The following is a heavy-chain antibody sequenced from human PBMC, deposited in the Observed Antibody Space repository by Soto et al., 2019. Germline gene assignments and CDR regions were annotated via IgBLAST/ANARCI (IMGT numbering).Heavy chain of an antibody. CDR1: GFAFSAYG. CDR3: AKEGSSYYAMDA. J-gene: IGHJ6*02. D-gene: IGHD2-2*01. V-gene: IGHV3-23*01. CDR2: ISGTGGST. Sequence: GGSLRLSCAASGFAFSAYGMNWVRQAPGKGLEWVSVISGTGGSTKYADSVKGRFTISRGNSEKTLYLQMNSLRAEDTAVYYCAKEGSSYYAMDAWGQGTSVTVSS.